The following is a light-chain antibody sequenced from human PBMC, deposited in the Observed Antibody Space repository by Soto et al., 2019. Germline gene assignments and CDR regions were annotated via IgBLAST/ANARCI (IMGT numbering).Light chain of an antibody. V-gene: IGLV2-8*01. CDR1: SSDVGGYNY. CDR3: SSYAGNNNDV. CDR2: EVS. Sequence: QSALTQPPSAYGSPGQSVTISCTGTSSDVGGYNYVSWYQQHPGKAPKLMIYEVSKRPSGVPDRFSGSKSGNTASLTVSGLQAEDEADYYCSSYAGNNNDVFGTGTKLTVL. J-gene: IGLJ1*01.